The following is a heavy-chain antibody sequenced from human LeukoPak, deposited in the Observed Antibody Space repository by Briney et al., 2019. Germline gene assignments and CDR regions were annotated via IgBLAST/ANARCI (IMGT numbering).Heavy chain of an antibody. V-gene: IGHV4-61*01. D-gene: IGHD3-22*01. Sequence: TSETLSLTCTVSGGSVYSDTYHWSWIRQPPGRGLEWIGYIYHTGSTKYNSSLQSRVTISLDTSRNQFSLNLNSVTAADTAVYYCAREAATFYYDTSGYYRQTEAFDIWGQGRLVTVSS. CDR2: IYHTGST. CDR3: AREAATFYYDTSGYYRQTEAFDI. CDR1: GGSVYSDTYH. J-gene: IGHJ3*02.